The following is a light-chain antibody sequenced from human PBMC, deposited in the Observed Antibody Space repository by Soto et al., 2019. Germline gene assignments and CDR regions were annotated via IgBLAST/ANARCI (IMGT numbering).Light chain of an antibody. V-gene: IGKV1-39*01. CDR1: QSISTF. CDR3: QQSDTPPFT. J-gene: IGKJ2*01. CDR2: DVS. Sequence: DIQMTQSPSSLSASVGDRVTITCRASQSISTFLNWYQQKPGKAPRLLIYDVSRLLSGVPSRFSGSGSGTDFTLTIASLQPEDFSTYYCQQSDTPPFTFGQGTKLEIK.